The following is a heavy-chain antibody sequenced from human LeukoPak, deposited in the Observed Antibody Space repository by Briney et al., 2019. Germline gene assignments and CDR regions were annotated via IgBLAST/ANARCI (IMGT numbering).Heavy chain of an antibody. V-gene: IGHV4-59*01. D-gene: IGHD3-10*01. CDR3: ARQYMVRGVITWFDP. Sequence: PSETLSLTCTVSGGSTSSYYWSWIRQPPGKGLEWIGYIYYSGSTNYNPSLKSRVTISVDTSKNQFSLKLSSVTAADTAVYYCARQYMVRGVITWFDPWGQGTLVTVSS. CDR2: IYYSGST. J-gene: IGHJ5*02. CDR1: GGSTSSYY.